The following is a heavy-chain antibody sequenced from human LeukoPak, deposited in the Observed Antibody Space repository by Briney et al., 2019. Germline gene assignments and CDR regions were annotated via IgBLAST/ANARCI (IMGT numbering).Heavy chain of an antibody. D-gene: IGHD3-3*01. CDR3: ARGPDDFWSGYYDS. J-gene: IGHJ4*02. Sequence: GGSLRLSFAASGFAFSNYNMNWVRQAPGKGLEWVSYISSSSHSIYYADSVKGRFTISRDNAKNSVYLQMNSLSPEDTAVYYCARGPDDFWSGYYDSWGQGTLVAVSS. CDR2: ISSSSHSI. V-gene: IGHV3-48*04. CDR1: GFAFSNYN.